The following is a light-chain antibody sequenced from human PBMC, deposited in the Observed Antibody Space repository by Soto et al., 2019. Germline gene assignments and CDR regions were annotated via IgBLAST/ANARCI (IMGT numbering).Light chain of an antibody. J-gene: IGKJ4*01. CDR1: QSVSSY. CDR3: QQRSNWPGPLT. Sequence: EIVLTQSPATLSLSPGERATLSCRASQSVSSYLAWYQQKPGQAPRLLIYDASNRATGIPARFSGSGSGTDLTLSTSSLEPEDVAVYYCQQRSNWPGPLTFGGGTKVEIK. CDR2: DAS. V-gene: IGKV3-11*01.